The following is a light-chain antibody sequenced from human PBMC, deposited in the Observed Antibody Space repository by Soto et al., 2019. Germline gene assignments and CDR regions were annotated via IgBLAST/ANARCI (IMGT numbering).Light chain of an antibody. V-gene: IGKV3-20*01. Sequence: EIVLTQSPGTLSLSPGERATLSCRASQTITPTFLAWYQQKPGQAPRLLIYAASSRATDIPDRFSGSGSGTDFTITISQLQHEDLAVYYCQQFGVSPTFGGGTKVEIK. CDR2: AAS. CDR1: QTITPTF. J-gene: IGKJ4*01. CDR3: QQFGVSPT.